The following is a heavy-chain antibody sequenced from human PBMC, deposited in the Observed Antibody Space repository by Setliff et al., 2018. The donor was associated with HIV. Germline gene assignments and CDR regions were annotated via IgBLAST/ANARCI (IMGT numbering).Heavy chain of an antibody. V-gene: IGHV3-21*04. CDR1: GFTFSSYS. J-gene: IGHJ4*02. CDR3: AKDPGRRGGYDGYFDF. Sequence: LRLSCAASGFTFSSYSMNWVRQAPGEGLEWVSSISSSSSYIYYADSVKGRFTISRANSKNTLYLQMNSLRAEDTAVYYCAKDPGRRGGYDGYFDFWGRGTLVTAPQ. D-gene: IGHD3-10*01. CDR2: ISSSSSYI.